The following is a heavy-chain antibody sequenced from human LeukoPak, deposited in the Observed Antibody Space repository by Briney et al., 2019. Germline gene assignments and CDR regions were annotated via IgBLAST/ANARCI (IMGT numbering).Heavy chain of an antibody. V-gene: IGHV4-59*01. CDR3: ARELKVGNTGYYFDY. CDR1: SGSISDYY. D-gene: IGHD2/OR15-2a*01. J-gene: IGHJ4*02. Sequence: SETLSLTCTVSSGSISDYYWSWIRQPPGKGLEWIGYIYYSGSTNYNPSLKGRVTILVDMSKNQFSLKMSSVTAADTAVYYCARELKVGNTGYYFDYWGQGTLVTVSS. CDR2: IYYSGST.